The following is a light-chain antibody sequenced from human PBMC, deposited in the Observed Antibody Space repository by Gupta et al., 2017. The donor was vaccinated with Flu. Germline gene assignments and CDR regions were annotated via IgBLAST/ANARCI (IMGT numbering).Light chain of an antibody. CDR1: QIISSF. V-gene: IGKV3-11*01. Sequence: VLTQSPATLSFSPGERATLSCRASQIISSFLAWYQQKPGQAPRLLIYDASNRATGITDRFSGSGYGTDFTLTSSIREREDCAVYYGQYGRNFFTFGPGTKVDIK. CDR3: QYGRNFFT. CDR2: DAS. J-gene: IGKJ3*01.